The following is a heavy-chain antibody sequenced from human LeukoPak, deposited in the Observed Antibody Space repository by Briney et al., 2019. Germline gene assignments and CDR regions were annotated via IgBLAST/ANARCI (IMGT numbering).Heavy chain of an antibody. CDR2: ISAYNGNT. D-gene: IGHD3-10*01. CDR3: ARNLLNYGSGSYLADY. CDR1: GYTFTSYG. V-gene: IGHV1-18*04. J-gene: IGHJ4*02. Sequence: ASVKVSCKASGYTFTSYGISWVRQAPGQGLEWMGWISAYNGNTNYAQKLQGRVTMTTDTSTSTAYMELRSLRSDDTAVYYCARNLLNYGSGSYLADYWGQGTLVTVSS.